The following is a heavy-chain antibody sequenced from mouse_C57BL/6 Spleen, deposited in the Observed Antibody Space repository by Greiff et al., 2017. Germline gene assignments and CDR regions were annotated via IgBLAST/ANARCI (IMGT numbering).Heavy chain of an antibody. V-gene: IGHV1-19*01. CDR3: ARGPTDGSSYDWYFDV. D-gene: IGHD1-1*01. Sequence: EVQLQESGPVLVKPGASVKMSCKASGYTFTDYYMNWVKQSHGKSLEWIGVINPYNGGTSYNQKFKGKATLTVDKSSSTAYMELNSLTSADSAVYYCARGPTDGSSYDWYFDVWGTGTTVTVSS. CDR1: GYTFTDYY. J-gene: IGHJ1*03. CDR2: INPYNGGT.